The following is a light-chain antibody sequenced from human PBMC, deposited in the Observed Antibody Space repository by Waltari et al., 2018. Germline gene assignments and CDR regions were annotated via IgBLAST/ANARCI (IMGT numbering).Light chain of an antibody. CDR2: WAS. CDR1: QSVLYSSNNENY. CDR3: QQYYNIPIT. Sequence: DIVMTQSPDSLAVSLGERATINCKSSQSVLYSSNNENYLAWYQQKPGQPPKLLIYWASTRESGVSDRFSGSGSGTDFTLTISSLQAEDVAVYYCQQYYNIPITFGQGTRLEIK. J-gene: IGKJ5*01. V-gene: IGKV4-1*01.